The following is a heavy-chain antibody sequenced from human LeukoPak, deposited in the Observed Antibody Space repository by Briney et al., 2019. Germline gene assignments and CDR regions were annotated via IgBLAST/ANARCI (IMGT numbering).Heavy chain of an antibody. J-gene: IGHJ4*02. V-gene: IGHV1-69*13. D-gene: IGHD6-19*01. CDR2: IIPIFGTA. CDR3: ARDLAVAGFLDY. Sequence: GASVKVSCKASGGTFSSYAISWVRQAPGQGLEWMGGIIPIFGTANYAQKFQGRVTITADESTSTAYMELSSLRSEDTAVYYCARDLAVAGFLDYWGQGTLVTVSS. CDR1: GGTFSSYA.